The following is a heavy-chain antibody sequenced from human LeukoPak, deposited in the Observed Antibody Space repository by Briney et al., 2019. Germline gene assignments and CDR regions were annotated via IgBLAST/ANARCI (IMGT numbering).Heavy chain of an antibody. D-gene: IGHD4-23*01. Sequence: TGGSLRLSCAASGFAFSSPWMHWVRQVPGKGLWWVSRINSDGSNTIYADSVEGRFTISRDNAKNTLYLQMNSLRAEDTAVYYCTRDLMDYDYGDKGGNYWGQGTLVTVSS. CDR1: GFAFSSPW. V-gene: IGHV3-74*01. CDR2: INSDGSNT. J-gene: IGHJ4*02. CDR3: TRDLMDYDYGDKGGNY.